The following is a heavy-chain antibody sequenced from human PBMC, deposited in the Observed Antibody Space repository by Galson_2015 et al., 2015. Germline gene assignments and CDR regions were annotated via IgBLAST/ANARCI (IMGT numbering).Heavy chain of an antibody. CDR2: ISGSGLDWVSSISGSGATS. Sequence: SLRLSCAASGFIFSRSAMTWVRQAPGKGLEWVSSISGSGLDWVSSISGSGATSYYTDSVKGRFTISRDNSKNTLYLQVSSLRADDTAVYYCLKGGWGTTFDSWGQGTLVTVSS. CDR1: GFIFSRSA. V-gene: IGHV3-23*01. J-gene: IGHJ4*02. CDR3: LKGGWGTTFDS. D-gene: IGHD6-19*01.